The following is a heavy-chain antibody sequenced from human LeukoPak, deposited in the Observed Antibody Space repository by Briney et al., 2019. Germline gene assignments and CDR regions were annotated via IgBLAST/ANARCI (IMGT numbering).Heavy chain of an antibody. CDR2: INPNSGGT. J-gene: IGHJ4*02. CDR3: AMIKNLIVVAKGDFDY. V-gene: IGHV1-2*02. Sequence: ASVKVSCKASGYTFTGYYMHWVRQAPGQGLEWMGWINPNSGGTNYAQKFQGRVTMTRDTSISTAYMELSRLRSDDTAVYYCAMIKNLIVVAKGDFDYWGQGTLVTVSS. D-gene: IGHD3-22*01. CDR1: GYTFTGYY.